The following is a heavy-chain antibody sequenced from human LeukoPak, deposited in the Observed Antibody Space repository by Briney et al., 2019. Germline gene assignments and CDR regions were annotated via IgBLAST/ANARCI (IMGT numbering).Heavy chain of an antibody. D-gene: IGHD5/OR15-5a*01. V-gene: IGHV4-59*01. Sequence: PSEPLSLPCSVSGGSISTYHWNWLRQPPGKGLEWIGYMYDNGSANYNPSLNSRVTMSVDTSKNQFSLKLISVTAADTALYYCARANSVGDYYYYMDVWGKGTTVTVSS. CDR1: GGSISTYH. J-gene: IGHJ6*03. CDR2: MYDNGSA. CDR3: ARANSVGDYYYYMDV.